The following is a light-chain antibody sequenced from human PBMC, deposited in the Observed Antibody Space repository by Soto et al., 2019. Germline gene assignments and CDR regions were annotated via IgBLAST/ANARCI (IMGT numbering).Light chain of an antibody. J-gene: IGKJ2*01. CDR1: QHVSRN. CDR3: QQYNNWPYT. Sequence: EIVMTQSPATLSVSPGERATLSCRASQHVSRNFAWYRQKPGQAPTLVIYGASTRATGIPARFSGSGSGTEFNLTISSLQSEDFAIYYCQQYNNWPYTFDQGTKLEIK. V-gene: IGKV3-15*01. CDR2: GAS.